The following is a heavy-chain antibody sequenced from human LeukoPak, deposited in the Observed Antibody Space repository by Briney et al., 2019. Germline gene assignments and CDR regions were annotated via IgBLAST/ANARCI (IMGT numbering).Heavy chain of an antibody. CDR1: GFTFSSYS. V-gene: IGHV3-48*04. D-gene: IGHD2-21*02. CDR2: ISSSSSTI. Sequence: PGGSLRLSCAASGFTFSSYSMNWVRQAPWKGLEWVSYISSSSSTIYYADSVKGRFTISRDNAKNSLYLQMNSLRAEDTAVYYCARANVVTNPPLYYYYYMDVWGKGTTVTVSS. CDR3: ARANVVTNPPLYYYYYMDV. J-gene: IGHJ6*03.